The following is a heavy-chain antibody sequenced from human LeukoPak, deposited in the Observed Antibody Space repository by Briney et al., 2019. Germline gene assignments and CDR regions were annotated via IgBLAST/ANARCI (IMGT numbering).Heavy chain of an antibody. CDR1: GFTIPYNF. D-gene: IGHD5-18*01. Sequence: PGGSLRLSCAASGFTIPYNFMSWVRQVPGKGPEWISVIYYGGTTYYADSVRGRFTISRDNSKNTLHLEMNSLRVEDTAVYYCARVGGDTAMDNWYFDLWGRGTLVTVSS. J-gene: IGHJ2*01. V-gene: IGHV3-53*01. CDR3: ARVGGDTAMDNWYFDL. CDR2: IYYGGTT.